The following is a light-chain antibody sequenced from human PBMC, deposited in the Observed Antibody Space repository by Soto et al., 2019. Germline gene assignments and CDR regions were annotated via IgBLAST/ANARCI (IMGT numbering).Light chain of an antibody. CDR2: EVT. CDR1: SSDVGGHNY. J-gene: IGLJ3*02. V-gene: IGLV2-14*01. Sequence: QSALTQPASVSGSPGQSITISCTGTSSDVGGHNYVSWYQQHPGKAPKLLIYEVTNRPAGVSYRFSASKSGNTASLAISELQAEDEADYYCLSYTSSGAQVFGGGTKVTVL. CDR3: LSYTSSGAQV.